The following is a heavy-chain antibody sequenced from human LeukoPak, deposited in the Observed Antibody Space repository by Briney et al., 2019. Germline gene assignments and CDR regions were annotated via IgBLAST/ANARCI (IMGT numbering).Heavy chain of an antibody. CDR1: GYTFTNYG. CDR3: ARVSSGTYYYYYMDV. J-gene: IGHJ6*03. CDR2: ISDYNGNT. Sequence: ASVKVSCKASGYTFTNYGISWVRQAPGQGLEWMGWISDYNGNTNYAQKLQGRVTMTTDTSTSTAYTELRSLRSDDTAVYYCARVSSGTYYYYYMDVWGKGTTVTVSS. V-gene: IGHV1-18*01.